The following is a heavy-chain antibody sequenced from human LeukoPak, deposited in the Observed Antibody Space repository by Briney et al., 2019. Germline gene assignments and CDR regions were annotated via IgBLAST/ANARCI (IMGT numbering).Heavy chain of an antibody. J-gene: IGHJ4*02. D-gene: IGHD3-22*01. CDR3: ARAAYYYDSSGYLYYFDC. Sequence: SETLSLTCAVYGGSFSGYYWSWIRQPPGKGLEWIGEINHSGSTNYNPSLKSRVTMSVDTSKNQFSLKLSSVTAADTAVYYCARAAYYYDSSGYLYYFDCWGQGTLVTVSS. CDR2: INHSGST. CDR1: GGSFSGYY. V-gene: IGHV4-34*01.